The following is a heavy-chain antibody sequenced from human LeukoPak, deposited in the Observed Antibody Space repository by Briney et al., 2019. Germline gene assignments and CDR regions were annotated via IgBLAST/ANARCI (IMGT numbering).Heavy chain of an antibody. CDR3: AKDVSIAAAGKGLDY. CDR2: ISWNSGSI. CDR1: GFTFDDYA. J-gene: IGHJ4*02. V-gene: IGHV3-9*01. D-gene: IGHD6-13*01. Sequence: GGSLRLSCAASGFTFDDYAMHWVRQAPGKGLEWVSGISWNSGSIGYADSVKGRFTISRDNAKNSLYLQMNSLRAEDTALYYCAKDVSIAAAGKGLDYWGQGTLVTVSS.